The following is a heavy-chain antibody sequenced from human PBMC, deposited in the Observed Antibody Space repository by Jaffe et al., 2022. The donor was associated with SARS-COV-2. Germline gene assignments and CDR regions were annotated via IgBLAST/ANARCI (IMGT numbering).Heavy chain of an antibody. CDR3: ARQTLSSIDGY. Sequence: QLQLQESGPGLVKSSETLSLTCTVSGGSVSTSSHYWGWIRQPPGKGLEWIGIIYYSGSTYYSPSLKSRVSISVDTSKNQFYLKLSSVTAADTAVYYCARQTLSSIDGYWGQGTLVTVSS. CDR2: IYYSGST. CDR1: GGSVSTSSHY. D-gene: IGHD1-26*01. J-gene: IGHJ4*02. V-gene: IGHV4-39*01.